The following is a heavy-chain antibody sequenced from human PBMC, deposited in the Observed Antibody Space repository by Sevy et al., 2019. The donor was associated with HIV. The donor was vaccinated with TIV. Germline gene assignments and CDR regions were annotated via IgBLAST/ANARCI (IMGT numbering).Heavy chain of an antibody. V-gene: IGHV3-7*01. D-gene: IGHD3-16*02. Sequence: GGSVRLSCAASGFNFDTFWMGWVRQAPGRGLEWVASIDPRGEERDHLDSLKGRFTISRDNAKNSLYLEMHSLKGEDTALYYCVRVVWDVLVVPAATPSPWLDSWGQGTLVTVSS. CDR3: VRVVWDVLVVPAATPSPWLDS. CDR2: IDPRGEER. J-gene: IGHJ5*01. CDR1: GFNFDTFW.